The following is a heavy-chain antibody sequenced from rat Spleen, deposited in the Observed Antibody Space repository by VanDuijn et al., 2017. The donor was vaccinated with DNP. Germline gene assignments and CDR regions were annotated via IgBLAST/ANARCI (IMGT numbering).Heavy chain of an antibody. D-gene: IGHD1-6*01. Sequence: EVQLVESGGGLVQPGRSMKLSCAASGFTFSNYDMAWVRQAPTKGLEWVATSSSDGSSTYYRDSVKGRFTISRDNAKSTLYLQMDSLRSEDTATYYCVRPDVYYGLEDWSANWGQGTLVTVSS. CDR3: VRPDVYYGLEDWSAN. CDR2: SSSDGSST. CDR1: GFTFSNYD. V-gene: IGHV5-29*01. J-gene: IGHJ3*01.